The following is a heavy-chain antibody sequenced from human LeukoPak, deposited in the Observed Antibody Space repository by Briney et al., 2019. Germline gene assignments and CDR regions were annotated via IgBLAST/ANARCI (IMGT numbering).Heavy chain of an antibody. CDR3: ARSDTGLEWGRNWFDP. Sequence: GGSLRLSCAASGFTFSSYWMSWVRQAPGKGLEWVANIKQDGSEKYYVDSVKGRFTISRDNAKNSLYLQMNSLRAEDTAVYCCARSDTGLEWGRNWFDPWGQGTLVTVSS. CDR1: GFTFSSYW. CDR2: IKQDGSEK. D-gene: IGHD3-3*01. J-gene: IGHJ5*02. V-gene: IGHV3-7*01.